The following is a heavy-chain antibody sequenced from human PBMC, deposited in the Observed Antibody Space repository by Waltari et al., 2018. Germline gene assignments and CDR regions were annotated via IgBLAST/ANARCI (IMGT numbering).Heavy chain of an antibody. Sequence: QLLESGGGLVQPGGSVRLSCGAYGFTFRYSWMDWVRQAPGKGLEWVANIKHDASESHYVDSVKGRFTISRDNAQNLLYLQMNSLRAGDTAVYYCSVSLNYWGQGTLVTVSS. J-gene: IGHJ4*02. CDR1: GFTFRYSW. CDR2: IKHDASES. CDR3: SVSLNY. V-gene: IGHV3-7*01.